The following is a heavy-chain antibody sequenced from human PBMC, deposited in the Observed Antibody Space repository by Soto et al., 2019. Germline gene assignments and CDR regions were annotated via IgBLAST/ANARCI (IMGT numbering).Heavy chain of an antibody. V-gene: IGHV4-31*03. Sequence: SETLSLTCTVSGGSISSGGYYWSWIRQHPGKGLKWIGYIYYSGSTYYNPSLKSRVTISVDTSKNQFSLKLSSVTAADTAVYYCARSRDDDYSNYYFDYWGQGTLVTVSS. J-gene: IGHJ4*02. CDR1: GGSISSGGYY. D-gene: IGHD4-4*01. CDR3: ARSRDDDYSNYYFDY. CDR2: IYYSGST.